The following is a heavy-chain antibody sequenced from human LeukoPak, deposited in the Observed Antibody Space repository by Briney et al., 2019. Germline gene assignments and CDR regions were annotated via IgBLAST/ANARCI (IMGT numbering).Heavy chain of an antibody. CDR2: IIPIFGTA. CDR1: GGTFSSYA. J-gene: IGHJ4*02. Sequence: SVKVSCKASGGTFSSYAISWVRQAPGQGLEWMGGIIPIFGTANYAQKFQGRVTITADESTSTAYMELSSLRSEDTAVYYCARVSGGGLFVDYWGQGTLVTVSS. D-gene: IGHD2-21*01. V-gene: IGHV1-69*13. CDR3: ARVSGGGLFVDY.